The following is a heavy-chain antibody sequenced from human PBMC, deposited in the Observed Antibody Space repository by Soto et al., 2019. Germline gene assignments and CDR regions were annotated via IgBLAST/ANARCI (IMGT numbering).Heavy chain of an antibody. Sequence: ASVKVSFKACGYTFTSYGISWLRQAPGQGLEWMGWISAYNGNTNYAQKPQGRVTMTTDTSTSTAYMELRSLRSDDTAVYYCARDDYYDSSGYQGWFDPWGQGTLVTVSS. V-gene: IGHV1-18*01. J-gene: IGHJ5*02. CDR1: GYTFTSYG. CDR3: ARDDYYDSSGYQGWFDP. D-gene: IGHD3-22*01. CDR2: ISAYNGNT.